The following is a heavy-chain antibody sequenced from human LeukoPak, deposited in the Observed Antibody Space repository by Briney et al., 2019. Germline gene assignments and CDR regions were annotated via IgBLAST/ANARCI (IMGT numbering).Heavy chain of an antibody. CDR1: GGSIRSYY. D-gene: IGHD6-13*01. CDR3: ARVYYSNSYDYWYFDL. CDR2: IYCSGST. J-gene: IGHJ2*01. V-gene: IGHV4-59*01. Sequence: SETLSLTCTVSGGSIRSYYWSWIRQPPGKGLEWIGYIYCSGSTNYNPSLKSRVTISVDTSKNQFSLKLSSVTAADTAVYYCARVYYSNSYDYWYFDLGGRGTLVTVSS.